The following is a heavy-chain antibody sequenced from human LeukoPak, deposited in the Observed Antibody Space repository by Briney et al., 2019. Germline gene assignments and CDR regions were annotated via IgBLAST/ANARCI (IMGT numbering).Heavy chain of an antibody. Sequence: QPSGTLSLTCAVSGGSISSSNWWSWVRQPPGKGLEWIGEIYHSGSTNYNPSLKSRVTISIDKSKNQFSLKLSSVTAADTAVYYWARTIFYCSGSYAAFDIWGQGTMVTVSS. CDR1: GGSISSSNW. CDR2: IYHSGST. J-gene: IGHJ3*02. V-gene: IGHV4-4*02. D-gene: IGHD3-10*01. CDR3: ARTIFYCSGSYAAFDI.